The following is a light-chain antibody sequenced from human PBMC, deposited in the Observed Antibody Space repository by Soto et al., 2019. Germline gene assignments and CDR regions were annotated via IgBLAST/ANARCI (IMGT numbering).Light chain of an antibody. Sequence: QSVLTQPPSASGSPGHSVTISCSGTSSDVGGYNYVSWHQQHPGKAPKLMIYEVSKRPSGVPDRFSGSKSGSTAPLIVSGLQAEDEADYYCSSYAGSNNFVFGTG. V-gene: IGLV2-8*01. J-gene: IGLJ1*01. CDR1: SSDVGGYNY. CDR2: EVS. CDR3: SSYAGSNNFV.